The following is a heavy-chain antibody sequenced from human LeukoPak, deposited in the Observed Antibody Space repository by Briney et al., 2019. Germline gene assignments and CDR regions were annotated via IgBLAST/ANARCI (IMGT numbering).Heavy chain of an antibody. J-gene: IGHJ4*02. CDR1: GFTFSSYS. D-gene: IGHD6-19*01. V-gene: IGHV3-23*01. CDR2: ISGSGTYT. CDR3: AKDSSSSGFSAACNFDY. Sequence: PGGSLRLSCAASGFTFSSYSMNWVRQAPGKGLEWVSAISGSGTYTYYADSVKGRFTISRDNSRNTLHLQMNSLRAEDTAVYYCAKDSSSSGFSAACNFDYWGQGTLVAVSS.